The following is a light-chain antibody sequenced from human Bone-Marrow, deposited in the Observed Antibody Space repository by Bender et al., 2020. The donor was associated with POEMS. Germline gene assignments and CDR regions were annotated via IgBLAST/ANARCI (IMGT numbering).Light chain of an antibody. J-gene: IGLJ2*01. CDR2: QDS. V-gene: IGLV3-27*01. CDR1: ILTKKY. CDR3: NSATDNNGV. Sequence: SYELTQPSSVSVSLGQTARITCSGDILTKKYARWFQQKPGQAPILVIYQDSERPPGIPERFSGSISGTTVTLTISGAQVEDEADYYCNSATDNNGVFGGGTRLTVL.